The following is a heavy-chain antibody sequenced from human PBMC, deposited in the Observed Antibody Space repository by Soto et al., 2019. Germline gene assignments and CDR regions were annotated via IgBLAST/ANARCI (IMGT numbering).Heavy chain of an antibody. V-gene: IGHV3-74*01. CDR3: VRTSLVVAAATREDY. CDR1: GFTFSSYW. D-gene: IGHD2-15*01. CDR2: INSDGSST. Sequence: EVQLVESGGGLVQPGGSLRLSCAASGFTFSSYWMHWVRQAPGKGLVWVSRINSDGSSTSYADSVKGRFTISRDNAKKTRYLQMNRLRAEDTAVYYCVRTSLVVAAATREDYWGQGTLVTVSS. J-gene: IGHJ4*02.